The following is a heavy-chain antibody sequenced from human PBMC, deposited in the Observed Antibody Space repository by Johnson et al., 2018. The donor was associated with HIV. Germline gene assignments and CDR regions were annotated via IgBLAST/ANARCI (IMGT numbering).Heavy chain of an antibody. V-gene: IGHV3-23*04. J-gene: IGHJ3*02. CDR2: ISGSGGST. CDR3: TKGKIGGGSYSATDAFDM. CDR1: GFTFSSYG. D-gene: IGHD1-26*01. Sequence: VQLVESGGGLVQPGRSLRLSCAASGFTFSSYGMNWVRQAPGKGLEWVSGISGSGGSTYYADSVKGRFTISRDNSKDTLYLRMNSLRAEDTAVYYCTKGKIGGGSYSATDAFDMWGQGTMVTVAS.